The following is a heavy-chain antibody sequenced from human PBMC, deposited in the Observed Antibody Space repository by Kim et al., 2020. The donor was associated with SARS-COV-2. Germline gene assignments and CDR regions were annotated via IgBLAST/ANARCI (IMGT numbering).Heavy chain of an antibody. CDR3: ARGQYYDILTGSYYYYGMDV. J-gene: IGHJ6*02. CDR1: GGTFSSYA. D-gene: IGHD3-9*01. V-gene: IGHV1-69*13. CDR2: IIPIFGTA. Sequence: SVKVSCKASGGTFSSYAISWVRQAPGQGLEWMGGIIPIFGTANYAQKFQGRVTITADESTSTAYMELSSLRSEDTAVYYCARGQYYDILTGSYYYYGMDVWGQGTTVTVSS.